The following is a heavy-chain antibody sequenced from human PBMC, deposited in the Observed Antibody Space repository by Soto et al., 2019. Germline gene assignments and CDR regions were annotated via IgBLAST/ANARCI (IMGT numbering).Heavy chain of an antibody. D-gene: IGHD3-22*01. CDR1: GYTFTSYG. CDR2: ISAYNGNT. CDR3: ARDEERGDYYDILVPLFDY. Sequence: ASVKVSCKASGYTFTSYGISWVRQAPGQGLEWMGWISAYNGNTNYAQKLQGRVTMTTDTSTSTAYMELRSLRSDDTAVYYCARDEERGDYYDILVPLFDYWGQGTLVTVSS. J-gene: IGHJ4*02. V-gene: IGHV1-18*01.